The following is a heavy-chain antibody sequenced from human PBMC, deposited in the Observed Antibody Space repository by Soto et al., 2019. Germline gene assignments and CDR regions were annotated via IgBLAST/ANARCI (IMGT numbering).Heavy chain of an antibody. D-gene: IGHD1-26*01. CDR3: ARRGYSGSYSLYYYYGMDV. CDR1: GYSFTSYW. V-gene: IGHV5-51*01. Sequence: GASLKISCKGSGYSFTSYWIGWVRQMPGKGLEWMGIIYPGDSDTRYSPSFQGQVTISADKSISTAYLQWSSLKASDTAMYYCARRGYSGSYSLYYYYGMDVWGQGTTVTVSS. CDR2: IYPGDSDT. J-gene: IGHJ6*02.